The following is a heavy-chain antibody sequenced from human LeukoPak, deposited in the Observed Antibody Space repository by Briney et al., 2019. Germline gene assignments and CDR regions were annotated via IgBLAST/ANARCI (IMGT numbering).Heavy chain of an antibody. CDR3: ARDRVATIYLSSSYGMDV. V-gene: IGHV4-61*01. CDR2: IYYSGST. CDR1: GGAVSSGSYY. Sequence: PSETLSLTCTVSGGAVSSGSYYWSWIRQPPGKGLEWIGYIYYSGSTNYNPSLKSRVTISVDTSKSQFSLKLGSVTAADTAVYYCARDRVATIYLSSSYGMDVWGQGTTVTVSS. D-gene: IGHD5-12*01. J-gene: IGHJ6*02.